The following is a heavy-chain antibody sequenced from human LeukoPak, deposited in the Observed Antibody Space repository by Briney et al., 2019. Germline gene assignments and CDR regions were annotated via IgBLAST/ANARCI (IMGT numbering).Heavy chain of an antibody. CDR1: GFTFSNYW. J-gene: IGHJ4*02. CDR2: IKQDGSDK. V-gene: IGHV3-7*01. Sequence: GGSLRLSCAASGFTFSNYWMSWVRQAPGKGLEWVASIKQDGSDKYYVDSVRGRFTISRDDVDNSLYLQMNSLRAEDTAVYYCARDRDGSGWVELDYWGQGTLVTVSS. CDR3: ARDRDGSGWVELDY. D-gene: IGHD6-19*01.